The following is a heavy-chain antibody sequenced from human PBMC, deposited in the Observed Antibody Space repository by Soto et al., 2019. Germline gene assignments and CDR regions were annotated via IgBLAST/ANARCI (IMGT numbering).Heavy chain of an antibody. CDR2: IYSGGTT. Sequence: XGSLILSCAAPGFSVSSNYMSWVRQAPGKGLEWVSVIYSGGTTYYADSVKGRFTISRDNSKNTLYLQMSSLRVEDTAVYYCAREPGSSEGDYWGQGTLVTVSS. D-gene: IGHD6-6*01. CDR3: AREPGSSEGDY. J-gene: IGHJ4*02. CDR1: GFSVSSNY. V-gene: IGHV3-53*01.